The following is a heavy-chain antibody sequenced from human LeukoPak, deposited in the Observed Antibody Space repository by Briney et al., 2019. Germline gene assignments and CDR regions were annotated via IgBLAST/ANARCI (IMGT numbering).Heavy chain of an antibody. Sequence: PGGSLRLSCAASGFTVSSNYMSWVRQAPGKGLEWVSVIYSGGSTYYADSVKGRFTISRDNSKNTLYLQMNSLRSEDTAVYYCASSSWYVNWFDPWGQGTLVTVSS. CDR3: ASSSWYVNWFDP. CDR2: IYSGGST. CDR1: GFTVSSNY. V-gene: IGHV3-53*05. J-gene: IGHJ5*02. D-gene: IGHD6-13*01.